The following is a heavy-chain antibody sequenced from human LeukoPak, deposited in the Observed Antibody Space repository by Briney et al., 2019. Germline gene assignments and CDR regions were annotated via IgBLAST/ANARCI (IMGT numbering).Heavy chain of an antibody. CDR3: ALVTSGNWWFDP. Sequence: DSVRVSCKASRHTFTVYHVHWVRQAPGQGLEWMGWINPDSGVTNYAQNLQARVTMTRDTSISTVFLDLSSLRSDDTAVYYCALVTSGNWWFDPWGQGTLVTVSS. V-gene: IGHV1-2*02. CDR1: RHTFTVYH. J-gene: IGHJ5*02. CDR2: INPDSGVT. D-gene: IGHD2-21*02.